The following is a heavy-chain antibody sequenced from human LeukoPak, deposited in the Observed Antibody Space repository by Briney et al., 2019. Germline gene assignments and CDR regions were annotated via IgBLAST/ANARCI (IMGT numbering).Heavy chain of an antibody. V-gene: IGHV3-23*01. CDR3: ARDMDPYDYVWGSYKRGDLFDY. CDR1: GFTFSSYA. CDR2: ISGSGGST. J-gene: IGHJ4*02. D-gene: IGHD3-16*01. Sequence: GGSLRLSCAASGFTFSSYAMSWVRQAPGKGLEWVSAISGSGGSTYYADSVKGRFTISRDNAKNSLYLQMNSLRAEDTAVYYCARDMDPYDYVWGSYKRGDLFDYWGQGTLVTVSS.